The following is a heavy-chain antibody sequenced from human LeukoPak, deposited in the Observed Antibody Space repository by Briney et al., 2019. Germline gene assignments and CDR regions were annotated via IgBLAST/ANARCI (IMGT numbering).Heavy chain of an antibody. CDR2: IWYDGSKK. Sequence: GGSLRLSCAASGFTFSSFGMRWVLQPPGKGLEWVAVIWYDGSKKYHADSVKGRFTISRDNSKDTLYLQMNSLRAEDTAVYYCARDRELNTADYWGQGTLVTVSS. J-gene: IGHJ4*02. V-gene: IGHV3-33*01. CDR1: GFTFSSFG. D-gene: IGHD4-17*01. CDR3: ARDRELNTADY.